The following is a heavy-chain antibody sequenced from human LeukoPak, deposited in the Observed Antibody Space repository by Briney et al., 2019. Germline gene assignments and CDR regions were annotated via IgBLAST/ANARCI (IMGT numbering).Heavy chain of an antibody. V-gene: IGHV4-34*01. D-gene: IGHD3-9*01. CDR3: ARDGSLRYFDWLSSDP. CDR2: INHSGST. Sequence: SETLSLTCAVYGGSFSGYYWSWIRQPPGKGLGWIGEINHSGSTNYNPSLKSRVTISVDTSKNQFSLKLSSVTAADTAVYYCARDGSLRYFDWLSSDPWGQGTLVTVSS. CDR1: GGSFSGYY. J-gene: IGHJ5*02.